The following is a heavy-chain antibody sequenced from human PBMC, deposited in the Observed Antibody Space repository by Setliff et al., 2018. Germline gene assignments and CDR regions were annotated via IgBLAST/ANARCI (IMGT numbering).Heavy chain of an antibody. V-gene: IGHV3-23*01. CDR3: ARSPANGGHDAFDV. J-gene: IGHJ3*01. CDR1: GFTFSSYA. CDR2: ISGYGSRT. D-gene: IGHD6-25*01. Sequence: PGGSLRLSCAASGFTFSSYAMTWVRQAPGKGLEWVSGISGYGSRTYYADSVKGRSTISRDNSQNTMYLQMNSLGAEDTAVYFCARSPANGGHDAFDVWGQGTMVTVSS.